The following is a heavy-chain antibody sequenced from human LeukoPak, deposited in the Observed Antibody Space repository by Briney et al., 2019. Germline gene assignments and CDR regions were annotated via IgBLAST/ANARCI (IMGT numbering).Heavy chain of an antibody. V-gene: IGHV3-21*01. CDR1: GFTFSSYS. CDR3: ARDLDYYDSSGYWGYFDY. CDR2: ISSSSSYI. J-gene: IGHJ4*02. Sequence: PGGSLRLSCAASGFTFSSYSMNWVRQAPGKGLEWVSSISSSSSYIYYADSVKGRFTISRDNAKNSLYLQMNSLRAEDTAVYYCARDLDYYDSSGYWGYFDYWGQGTLVTVSS. D-gene: IGHD3-22*01.